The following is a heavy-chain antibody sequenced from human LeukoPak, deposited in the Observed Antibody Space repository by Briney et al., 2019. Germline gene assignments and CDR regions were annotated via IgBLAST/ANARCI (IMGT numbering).Heavy chain of an antibody. CDR1: GFTFSNYE. D-gene: IGHD4-17*01. CDR3: ARDLGDYVGYDASDI. Sequence: GESLRLSCATSGFTFSNYEMNWVRQAPGKGLEWVSYITSTGSTMYYADSVKGRFTISRDNAKNSLYLQMNSLRAEDTAVYYCARDLGDYVGYDASDIWGQGTRVTVYS. J-gene: IGHJ3*02. V-gene: IGHV3-48*03. CDR2: ITSTGSTM.